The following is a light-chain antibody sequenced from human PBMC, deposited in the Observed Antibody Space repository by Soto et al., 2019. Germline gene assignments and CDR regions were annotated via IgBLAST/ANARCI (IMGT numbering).Light chain of an antibody. V-gene: IGKV1-5*03. CDR2: KAS. CDR1: QTISSW. J-gene: IGKJ1*01. CDR3: QHDNSYSEA. Sequence: DIHMTQCNPTLSGSVGDRVTITCRSSQTISSWLAWYQQKPGKAPKLLIYKASTLKSGVPSRFSGSGSGTEFTLTISSLQPDDFAPYYCQHDNSYSEAFGQGTKVDVK.